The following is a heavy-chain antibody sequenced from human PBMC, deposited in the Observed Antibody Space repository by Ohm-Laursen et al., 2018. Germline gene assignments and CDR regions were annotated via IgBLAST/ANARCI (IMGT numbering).Heavy chain of an antibody. J-gene: IGHJ5*02. CDR1: GYTFITYG. Sequence: ASVKVSCKASGYTFITYGISWVRQAPGQGLEWMGWISADNGNTNYAQKFQGRVTMTTDTSTSTAYMELRSLRSDDTALYYCARGGSYYLSWIDPWGQGTLVTVSS. D-gene: IGHD1-26*01. V-gene: IGHV1-18*01. CDR2: ISADNGNT. CDR3: ARGGSYYLSWIDP.